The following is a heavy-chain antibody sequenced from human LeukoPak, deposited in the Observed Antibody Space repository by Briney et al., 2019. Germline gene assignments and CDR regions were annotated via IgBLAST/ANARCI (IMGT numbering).Heavy chain of an antibody. CDR2: INHSGST. V-gene: IGHV4-34*01. D-gene: IGHD6-19*01. J-gene: IGHJ6*03. Sequence: SETLSLTCAVYGGSFRGYFWSWIRQPPGKGLEWIGEINHSGSTNYDPSLKSRVTISVDTSKNQFSLRLSSVTAADTAVYYCARGDVMAGSNYYFYYMDVWGKGTTVTVSS. CDR3: ARGDVMAGSNYYFYYMDV. CDR1: GGSFRGYF.